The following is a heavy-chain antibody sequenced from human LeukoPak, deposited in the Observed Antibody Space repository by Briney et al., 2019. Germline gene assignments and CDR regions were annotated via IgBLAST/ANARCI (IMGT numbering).Heavy chain of an antibody. D-gene: IGHD4-23*01. CDR1: GGSISSYY. J-gene: IGHJ4*02. CDR2: IYYSGST. V-gene: IGHV4-59*01. CDR3: ARAAPDYGGNSVDY. Sequence: SETLSLTCTASGGSISSYYWSWIRQPPGKGLEWIGYIYYSGSTNYNPSLKSRVTISVDTSKNQFSLKLSSVTAADTAVYYCARAAPDYGGNSVDYWGQGTLVSVSS.